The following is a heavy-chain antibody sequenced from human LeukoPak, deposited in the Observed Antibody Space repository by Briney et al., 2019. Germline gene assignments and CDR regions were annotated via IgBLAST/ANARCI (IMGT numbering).Heavy chain of an antibody. D-gene: IGHD3-10*01. CDR3: TRHRDYYGSGSLGDY. J-gene: IGHJ4*02. CDR1: GFTFSVSA. CDR2: IRSKANSYAT. Sequence: PGGSLRLSCAASGFTFSVSAMHWVRQASGKGLEWVGRIRSKANSYATAYAASVKGRFTISRDDSKNTAYLQMNSLKTEDTAVYYCTRHRDYYGSGSLGDYWGQGTLVTVSS. V-gene: IGHV3-73*01.